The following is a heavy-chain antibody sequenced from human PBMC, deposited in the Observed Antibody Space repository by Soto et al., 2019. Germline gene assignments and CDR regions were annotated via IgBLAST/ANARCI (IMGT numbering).Heavy chain of an antibody. D-gene: IGHD3-22*01. Sequence: GGSLRLSCAASGFTFSSYEMNCVRQAPGKGLEWVSYISSSGSTIYYADSVNGRFTISRDNAKNSLYLQMNSLRAEDTAVYYCARDRYYYDSSGYYNEYWGQGTLVTVSS. J-gene: IGHJ4*02. V-gene: IGHV3-48*03. CDR1: GFTFSSYE. CDR3: ARDRYYYDSSGYYNEY. CDR2: ISSSGSTI.